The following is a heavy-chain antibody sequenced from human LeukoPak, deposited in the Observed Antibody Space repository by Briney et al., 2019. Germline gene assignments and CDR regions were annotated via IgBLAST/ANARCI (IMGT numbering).Heavy chain of an antibody. CDR2: ISAYNGNT. V-gene: IGHV1-18*01. Sequence: ASVKVSCKASGYTFTSYGISWVRQAPGQGLEWMGWISAYNGNTNYAQKLQGRVTMTTDTSTSTAYMELRSLRSEDTAVYYCARSLVGANAGDYWGQGTLVTVSS. D-gene: IGHD1-26*01. CDR1: GYTFTSYG. CDR3: ARSLVGANAGDY. J-gene: IGHJ4*02.